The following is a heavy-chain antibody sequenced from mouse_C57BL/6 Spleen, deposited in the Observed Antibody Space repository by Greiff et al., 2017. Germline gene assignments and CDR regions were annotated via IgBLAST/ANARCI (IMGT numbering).Heavy chain of an antibody. V-gene: IGHV1-55*01. CDR3: ARLLLPYWYFDV. J-gene: IGHJ1*03. Sequence: QVQLQPPGAELVKPGASVKMSCKASGYTFTSYWITWVKPRPGQGLERIGDIYTGSGSTTYNEKFKSKATLTVDTSSSTAYMQLSSLTSEVSAVYYCARLLLPYWYFDVWGTGTTVTVSS. CDR1: GYTFTSYW. CDR2: IYTGSGST. D-gene: IGHD2-1*01.